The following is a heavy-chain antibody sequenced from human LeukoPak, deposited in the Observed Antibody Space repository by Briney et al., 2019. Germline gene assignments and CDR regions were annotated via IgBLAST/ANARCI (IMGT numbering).Heavy chain of an antibody. J-gene: IGHJ3*02. Sequence: GGSLRLSCAASGFTLSSYAMSWVRQGPGKGLEWVSAISVSGNTYHADSVKGRFTISRDNSKNTLYLQMNSLRAEDTAVYYCTTPNGQRDAFDIWGQGTMVTVSS. V-gene: IGHV3-23*01. CDR3: TTPNGQRDAFDI. CDR2: ISVSGNT. CDR1: GFTLSSYA. D-gene: IGHD6-25*01.